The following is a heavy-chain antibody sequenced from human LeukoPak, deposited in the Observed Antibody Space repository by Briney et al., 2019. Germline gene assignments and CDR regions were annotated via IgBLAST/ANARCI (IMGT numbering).Heavy chain of an antibody. CDR1: GGTSSSYA. CDR2: IIPIFGTA. CDR3: ARARGVNYYYYGMDV. Sequence: ASVKVSCKASGGTSSSYAISWVRQAPGQGLEWMGGIIPIFGTANYAQKFQGRVTITADESTSTAYMELSSLRSEDTAVYYCARARGVNYYYYGMDVWGQGTTVTVSS. D-gene: IGHD3-10*01. J-gene: IGHJ6*02. V-gene: IGHV1-69*13.